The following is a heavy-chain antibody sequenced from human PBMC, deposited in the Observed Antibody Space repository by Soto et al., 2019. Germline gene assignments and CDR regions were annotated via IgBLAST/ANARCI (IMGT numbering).Heavy chain of an antibody. V-gene: IGHV1-18*04. Sequence: ASVKVSCKGSGYRFTSYGIRWVRHDPGQGLEWMGWISAYNDNTNYAQKLHAKVTMTTATSTSTAYMDLRSLRSDDTAVYYCARAAGTGIWYYGMDVWGQGTTVTVSS. CDR1: GYRFTSYG. CDR2: ISAYNDNT. J-gene: IGHJ6*02. D-gene: IGHD6-13*01. CDR3: ARAAGTGIWYYGMDV.